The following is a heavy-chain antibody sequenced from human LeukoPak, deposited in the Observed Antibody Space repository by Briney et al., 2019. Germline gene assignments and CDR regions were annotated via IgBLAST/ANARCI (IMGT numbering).Heavy chain of an antibody. Sequence: KPSETLSLTCTVSGGSISSGGYYWSWIRQPPGKGLEWIGHIYHSGSTYYNPSLKSRVTISVDRSKNQFSLKLSSVTAADTAVYYCASFEYSSSSRNPSDGGPFDYWGQGTLVTVSS. CDR1: GGSISSGGYY. CDR3: ASFEYSSSSRNPSDGGPFDY. V-gene: IGHV4-30-2*01. CDR2: IYHSGST. J-gene: IGHJ4*02. D-gene: IGHD6-6*01.